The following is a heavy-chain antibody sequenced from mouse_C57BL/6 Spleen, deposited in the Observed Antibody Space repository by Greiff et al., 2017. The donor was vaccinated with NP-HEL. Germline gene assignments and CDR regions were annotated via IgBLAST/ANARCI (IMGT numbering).Heavy chain of an antibody. J-gene: IGHJ2*01. CDR3: TGRFFDY. CDR1: GFTFSNYW. Sequence: EVQLVESGGGLVQPGGSMKLSCVASGFTFSNYWMNWVRQSPEKGLEWVAQIRLKSDNYATHYAESVKGRLTISRDDSKSSVYLQMNNLRAEDTGIYYCTGRFFDYWGQGTTLTVSS. CDR2: IRLKSDNYAT. V-gene: IGHV6-3*01.